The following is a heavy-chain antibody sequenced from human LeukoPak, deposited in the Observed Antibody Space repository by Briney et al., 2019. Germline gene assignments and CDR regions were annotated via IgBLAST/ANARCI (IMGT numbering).Heavy chain of an antibody. J-gene: IGHJ4*02. CDR2: VYYSGSTSGST. CDR3: ARGALAVDY. CDR1: GDSISNYY. V-gene: IGHV4-59*01. D-gene: IGHD6-25*01. Sequence: PSETLSLTCTVSGDSISNYYRSWIRQPPGKGLEWIGYVYYSGSTSGSTNYNPSLRSRVTISVDTSKNQFSLKLNSVTAADTAVYYCARGALAVDYWGQGTLVTVSS.